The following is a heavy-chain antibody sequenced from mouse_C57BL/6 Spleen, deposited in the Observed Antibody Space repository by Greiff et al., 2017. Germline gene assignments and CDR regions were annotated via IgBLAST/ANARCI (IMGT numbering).Heavy chain of an antibody. CDR1: GFSLTSYG. J-gene: IGHJ2*01. CDR3: ARNYDYDGDYFDY. V-gene: IGHV2-2*01. CDR2: IWSGGST. Sequence: VKLVESGPGLVQPSQSLSITCTVSGFSLTSYGVHWVRQSPGTGLEWLGVIWSGGSTDYNAAFISRLSISKDNSKSQVFFKMNSLQADDTAIYYCARNYDYDGDYFDYWGQGTTLTVSS. D-gene: IGHD2-4*01.